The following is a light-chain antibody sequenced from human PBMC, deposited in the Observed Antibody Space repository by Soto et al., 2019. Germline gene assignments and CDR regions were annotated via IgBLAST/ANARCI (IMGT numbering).Light chain of an antibody. CDR2: KAS. J-gene: IGKJ3*01. CDR1: QSLSSW. Sequence: DIQMSQSPSTLSASVGDRVTITCRASQSLSSWLAWYQQKPGKAPKLLIYKASTLESGVPSRFSGSGFGTEFTLAISSLQPDDVATYYCPHYTASPTVGPGTKVDV. CDR3: PHYTASPT. V-gene: IGKV1-5*03.